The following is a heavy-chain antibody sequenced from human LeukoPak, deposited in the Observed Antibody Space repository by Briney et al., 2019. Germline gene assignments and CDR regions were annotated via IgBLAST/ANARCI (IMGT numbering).Heavy chain of an antibody. J-gene: IGHJ4*02. CDR3: ARDRGELLLY. V-gene: IGHV1-2*02. Sequence: AASVKVSCKTSGYTFTGYFIHWVRQAPGQGLEWMGWINPDSGGTNYAQKFQGRVTMTRDTSISTAYMELSRLRSDDTAVYYCARDRGELLLYWGQGTLVTVSS. CDR1: GYTFTGYF. D-gene: IGHD1-26*01. CDR2: INPDSGGT.